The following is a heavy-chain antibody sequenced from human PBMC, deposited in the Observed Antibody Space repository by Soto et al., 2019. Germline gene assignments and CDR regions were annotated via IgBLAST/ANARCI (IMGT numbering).Heavy chain of an antibody. CDR2: IDPSDSYT. J-gene: IGHJ4*02. D-gene: IGHD6-19*01. CDR3: ATQPQYTSGWYTDY. Sequence: LGESLKISCKGSGYSFTTYWITWVRQMPGKGLEWVGRIDPSDSYTTYSPSFQGHVTISADKSTSTAYLEWTSLKASDTAMFYCATQPQYTSGWYTDYWGQGTLVTVSS. V-gene: IGHV5-10-1*01. CDR1: GYSFTTYW.